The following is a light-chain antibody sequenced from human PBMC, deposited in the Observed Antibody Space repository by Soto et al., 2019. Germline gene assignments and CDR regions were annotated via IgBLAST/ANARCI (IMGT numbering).Light chain of an antibody. V-gene: IGLV2-11*01. CDR1: SSDVGRYDY. Sequence: QSALTQPRSVSGSPGQSVTISCPGTSSDVGRYDYVSWYQQHPGKAPKLIIYDVTERPAGVPDRFSGSKSGNTASLTISGLQAEDEADYSCCSFAGSFSYVFGGGTKVTVL. CDR2: DVT. J-gene: IGLJ1*01. CDR3: CSFAGSFSYV.